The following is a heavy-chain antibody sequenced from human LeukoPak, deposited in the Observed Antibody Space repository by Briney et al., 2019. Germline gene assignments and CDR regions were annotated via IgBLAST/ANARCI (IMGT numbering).Heavy chain of an antibody. Sequence: GRSLRLSCAVSGFTFSNYGMHWVRQAPGQGLEWMGRINPNSGGTNYAQKFQGRVTMTRDTSISTAYMELSRLRSDDTAVYYCARDPYSSSWSNWFDPWGQGTLVTVSS. D-gene: IGHD6-13*01. CDR2: INPNSGGT. CDR1: GFTFSNYG. V-gene: IGHV1-2*06. J-gene: IGHJ5*02. CDR3: ARDPYSSSWSNWFDP.